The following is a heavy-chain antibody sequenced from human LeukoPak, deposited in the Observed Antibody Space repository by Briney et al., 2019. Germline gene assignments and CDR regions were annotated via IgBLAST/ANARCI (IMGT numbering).Heavy chain of an antibody. Sequence: GASVNVSCKASGYTFTGYYMHWVRQPPGQGGEWMGWINPNSGGTNYAQKFQGRVAMTRDTSISTAYMELSRLRSDDTAVYYCARDRITMVRGVNGGYNWFDPWGQGTLVTVSS. V-gene: IGHV1-2*02. CDR2: INPNSGGT. CDR3: ARDRITMVRGVNGGYNWFDP. D-gene: IGHD3-10*01. CDR1: GYTFTGYY. J-gene: IGHJ5*02.